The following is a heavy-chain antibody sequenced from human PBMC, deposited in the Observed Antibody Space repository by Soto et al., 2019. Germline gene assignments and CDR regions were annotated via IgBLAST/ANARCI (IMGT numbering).Heavy chain of an antibody. CDR2: ISSSSSYI. CDR3: ARDLRYDISTGYYYWYFDL. D-gene: IGHD3-9*01. J-gene: IGHJ2*01. CDR1: GFTFSSYS. V-gene: IGHV3-21*01. Sequence: EVQLVESGGGLVKPGGSLRLSCAASGFTFSSYSMNWVRQAPGKGLEWVSSISSSSSYIYYADSVKGRFTISRDNAKNSLYLQMNSLRAEDTAVYYCARDLRYDISTGYYYWYFDLWGRGTLVTVSS.